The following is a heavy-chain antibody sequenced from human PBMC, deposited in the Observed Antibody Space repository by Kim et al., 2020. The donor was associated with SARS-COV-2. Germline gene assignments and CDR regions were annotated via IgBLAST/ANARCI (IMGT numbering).Heavy chain of an antibody. CDR3: ARGGGYSYGHLIDY. V-gene: IGHV4-31*02. J-gene: IGHJ4*02. Sequence: NPSLKSRVTRSVDTSKNQFSLKRSSVTAADTAVYYCARGGGYSYGHLIDYWGQGTLVTVSS. D-gene: IGHD5-18*01.